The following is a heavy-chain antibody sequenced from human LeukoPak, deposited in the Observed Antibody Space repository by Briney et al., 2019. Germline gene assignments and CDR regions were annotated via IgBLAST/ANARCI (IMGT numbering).Heavy chain of an antibody. V-gene: IGHV3-7*03. CDR1: GFTFSNAW. D-gene: IGHD3-22*01. J-gene: IGHJ4*02. Sequence: GGSLRLSCAASGFTFSNAWMSWVRQAPGKGLEWVANIKGDGSYKYYVDSVKGRFTISRDNAKSSLYLQMNTLRAEDTAVYYCATSSDSSGNDWGQGTLVTVSS. CDR3: ATSSDSSGND. CDR2: IKGDGSYK.